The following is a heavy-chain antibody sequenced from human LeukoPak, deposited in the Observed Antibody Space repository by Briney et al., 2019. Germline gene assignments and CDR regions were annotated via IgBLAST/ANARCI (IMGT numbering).Heavy chain of an antibody. CDR3: ARVGYYDFWSGHLNFDY. Sequence: GASVKVSCKASGGTFSSYAISWVRQAPGQGLEWMGGIIPIFGTANYAQKLQGRVTMTTDTSTSTAYMELRSLRSDDTAVYYCARVGYYDFWSGHLNFDYWGQGTLVTVSS. D-gene: IGHD3-3*01. J-gene: IGHJ4*02. V-gene: IGHV1-69*05. CDR2: IIPIFGTA. CDR1: GGTFSSYA.